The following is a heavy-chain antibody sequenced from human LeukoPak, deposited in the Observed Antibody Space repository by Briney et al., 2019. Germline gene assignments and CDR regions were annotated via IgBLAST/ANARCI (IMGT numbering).Heavy chain of an antibody. CDR3: ARAGYDSLLYYYYGMDV. D-gene: IGHD5-12*01. Sequence: PSETLSLTCTVSGGSISSYYWSWIRQPPGKGLEWIGYIYYSGSTNYNPSLKSRVTISVDTSKNQFSLKPSSVTAADTAVYYCARAGYDSLLYYYYGMDVWGQGTTVTVSS. J-gene: IGHJ6*02. CDR1: GGSISSYY. CDR2: IYYSGST. V-gene: IGHV4-59*01.